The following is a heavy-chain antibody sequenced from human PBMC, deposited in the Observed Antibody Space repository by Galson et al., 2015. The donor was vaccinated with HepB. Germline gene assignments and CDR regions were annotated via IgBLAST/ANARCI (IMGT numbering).Heavy chain of an antibody. CDR3: AREDFRTVTTDDY. V-gene: IGHV3-21*01. D-gene: IGHD4-11*01. J-gene: IGHJ4*02. Sequence: SLRLSCAASGFTFDIYSMTWVRQAPGKALEWVSSISSSSGYINYADSVKGRFTISRDNAQNSLHLQMNSLRVEDTGIYYCAREDFRTVTTDDYWGQGTLVTVSS. CDR2: ISSSSGYI. CDR1: GFTFDIYS.